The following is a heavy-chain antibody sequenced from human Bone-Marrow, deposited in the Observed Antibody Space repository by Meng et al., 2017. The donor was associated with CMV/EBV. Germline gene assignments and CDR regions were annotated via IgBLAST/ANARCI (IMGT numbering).Heavy chain of an antibody. D-gene: IGHD6-19*01. CDR2: INHSGST. V-gene: IGHV4-39*07. CDR3: ARDPRLGKGYYGMDV. Sequence: SETLSLTCTVSGGSISSSSYYWSWIRQPPGKGLEWIGEINHSGSTNYNPSLKSRVTISVDTSKNQFSLKLSSVTAADTAVYYCARDPRLGKGYYGMDVWGQGTTVTVSS. J-gene: IGHJ6*02. CDR1: GGSISSSSYY.